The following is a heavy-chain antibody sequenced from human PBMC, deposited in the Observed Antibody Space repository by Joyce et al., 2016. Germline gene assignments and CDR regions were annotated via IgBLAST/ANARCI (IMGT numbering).Heavy chain of an antibody. D-gene: IGHD3-10*01. CDR2: INPNSGGT. CDR1: GYTFTGYY. CDR3: ATESPGKDAFDT. V-gene: IGHV1-2*02. J-gene: IGHJ3*02. Sequence: QVQLVQSGADMKKPGASVKVSCKASGYTFTGYYIHGVRQAPGQGLGWMGWINPNSGGTNFTQQFQGRVTMTRDTSISTAYMELSRLRSDDTAVYYCATESPGKDAFDTWGQGTMVTVSS.